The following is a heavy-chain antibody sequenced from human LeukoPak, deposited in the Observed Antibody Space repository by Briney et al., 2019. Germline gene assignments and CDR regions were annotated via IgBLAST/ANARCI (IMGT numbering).Heavy chain of an antibody. CDR2: VSGGGVTT. D-gene: IGHD3-22*01. CDR3: AKVPGYYYDSSGSYFDY. Sequence: GGSLRLSCADSGFTFSSHAMNWVCQAPGKGLEWVSAVSGGGVTTYYADSVKGRFTISRDNSKNTLYLQMSSLRDEDTAVYYCAKVPGYYYDSSGSYFDYWGQGTLVTVPS. J-gene: IGHJ4*02. V-gene: IGHV3-23*01. CDR1: GFTFSSHA.